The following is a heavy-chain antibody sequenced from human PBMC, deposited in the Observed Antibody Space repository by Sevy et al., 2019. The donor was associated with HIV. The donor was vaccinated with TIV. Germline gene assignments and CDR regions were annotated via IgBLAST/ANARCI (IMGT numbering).Heavy chain of an antibody. CDR1: GFTFDDYA. CDR3: TRGLATADTPEYYFDY. D-gene: IGHD5-12*01. J-gene: IGHJ4*02. Sequence: GGSLRLSCTTSGFTFDDYAMSWFRQAPGKGLEWVAFITRNSYEAYGGTTDYAASVKGRFIISIDDSQSVAYLQMNSLKTEDTAVYYCTRGLATADTPEYYFDYWGQGTLVTVSS. V-gene: IGHV3-49*03. CDR2: ITRNSYEAYGGTT.